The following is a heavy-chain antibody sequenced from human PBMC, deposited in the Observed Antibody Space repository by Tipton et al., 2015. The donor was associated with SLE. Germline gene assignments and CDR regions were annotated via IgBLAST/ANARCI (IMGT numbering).Heavy chain of an antibody. CDR1: GGSINGYF. J-gene: IGHJ4*02. D-gene: IGHD6-13*01. CDR3: AGRCSSSDY. CDR2: IHYTGSS. V-gene: IGHV4-59*08. Sequence: TLSLTCTVSGGSINGYFWSWIRQPPGKELEWIGYIHYTGSSHYSPSLESRVTISADTSKNQFSLNLTSLTAADTAVYYCAGRCSSSDYWGPGTPVTVSS.